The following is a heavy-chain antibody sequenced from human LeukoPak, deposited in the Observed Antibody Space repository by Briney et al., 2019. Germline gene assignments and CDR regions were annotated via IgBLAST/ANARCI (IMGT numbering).Heavy chain of an antibody. CDR3: ARDLGGIAVAGYFDY. J-gene: IGHJ4*02. Sequence: PSETLSLTCTASGGSISSYYWSWIRQPPGKGLEWIGFIYYSGSTNYNPSLKSRVTISVDTSKNQFSLKLSSVTAADTAVYYCARDLGGIAVAGYFDYWGQGTLVTVSS. V-gene: IGHV4-59*01. CDR1: GGSISSYY. D-gene: IGHD6-19*01. CDR2: IYYSGST.